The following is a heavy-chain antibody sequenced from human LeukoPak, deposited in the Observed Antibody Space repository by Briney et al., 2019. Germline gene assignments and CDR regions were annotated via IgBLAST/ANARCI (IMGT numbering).Heavy chain of an antibody. CDR2: IRYDGSNK. D-gene: IGHD1-14*01. Sequence: PGGSLRLSCAASGFTFSSYGMHWVRQAPGKGLKGVAFIRYDGSNKYYADSVKGRFTISRDNSKNTLYLQMNSLRAEDTAVYYCAKDTTPPKAGFDPWGQGTLVTVSS. J-gene: IGHJ5*02. V-gene: IGHV3-30*02. CDR3: AKDTTPPKAGFDP. CDR1: GFTFSSYG.